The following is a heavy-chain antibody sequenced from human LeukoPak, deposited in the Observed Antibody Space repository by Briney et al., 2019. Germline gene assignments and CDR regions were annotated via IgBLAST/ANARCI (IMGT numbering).Heavy chain of an antibody. V-gene: IGHV4-59*01. J-gene: IGHJ4*02. Sequence: SETLSLTCSVSTDSTSTYYWSWIRQSPGKGLEWIGHIYHSGSTDYNPSFKRRVTISIDMSKKEFFLKLTSVTFAATAMYYCVRLRWELLAPYIDHWGQGAFVIVSS. CDR1: TDSTSTYY. D-gene: IGHD2-15*01. CDR3: VRLRWELLAPYIDH. CDR2: IYHSGST.